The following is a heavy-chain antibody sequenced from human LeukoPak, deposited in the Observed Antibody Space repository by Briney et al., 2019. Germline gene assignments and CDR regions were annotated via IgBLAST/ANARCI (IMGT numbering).Heavy chain of an antibody. Sequence: VASVKVSCKASGGTFSSYAISWVRQAPGQGLEWMGGIIPIFGTANYAQKFQGRVTITADESTSTAYMELSSLRSEDTAVYYCARDTADSSSWYDFDYWGQGTLVTVSS. CDR3: ARDTADSSSWYDFDY. J-gene: IGHJ4*02. V-gene: IGHV1-69*13. CDR2: IIPIFGTA. CDR1: GGTFSSYA. D-gene: IGHD6-13*01.